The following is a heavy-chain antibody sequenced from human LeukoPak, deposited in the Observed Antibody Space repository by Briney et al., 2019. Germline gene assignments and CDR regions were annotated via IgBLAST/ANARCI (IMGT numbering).Heavy chain of an antibody. V-gene: IGHV3-21*01. J-gene: IGHJ4*02. CDR3: ARDLMGWDLHYFDY. Sequence: PGGSLRLSCAGSGFTVSSNYMSWVRQPPGKGLEWVSSISSSSSYIYYADSVKGRFTISRDNAKNSLYLQMHSLRAEDTAVYYCARDLMGWDLHYFDYWGQGTLVTVSS. CDR2: ISSSSSYI. D-gene: IGHD1-26*01. CDR1: GFTVSSNY.